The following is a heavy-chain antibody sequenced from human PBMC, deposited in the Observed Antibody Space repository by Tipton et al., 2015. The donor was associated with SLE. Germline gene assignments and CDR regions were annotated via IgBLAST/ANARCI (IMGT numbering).Heavy chain of an antibody. D-gene: IGHD3-10*01. CDR2: IYSTST. CDR3: ARDLFGELGAG. CDR1: GFNIGSNY. V-gene: IGHV3-66*03. Sequence: SLRLSCAASGFNIGSNYMSWVRQAPGKGLGWVSVIYSTSTYYADSVKGRFTISRDNSKNTLYLQMNSLRREDTAIYYCARDLFGELGAGWGQGTLVTVSS. J-gene: IGHJ4*02.